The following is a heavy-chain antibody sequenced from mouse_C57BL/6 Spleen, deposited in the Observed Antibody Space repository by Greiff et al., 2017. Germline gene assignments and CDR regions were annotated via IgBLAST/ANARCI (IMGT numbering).Heavy chain of an antibody. J-gene: IGHJ2*01. CDR2: ISPGSGST. CDR1: GYTFTSYW. V-gene: IGHV1-55*01. Sequence: VQLQQSGAELVKPGASVKMSCKASGYTFTSYWITWVKQRPGQGLEWIGDISPGSGSTNYNEKFKSKATLTVDTSSSTAYMQLSSLTSEDSAVYYCAREGVYYDYDYFDYWGQGTTLTVSS. CDR3: AREGVYYDYDYFDY. D-gene: IGHD2-4*01.